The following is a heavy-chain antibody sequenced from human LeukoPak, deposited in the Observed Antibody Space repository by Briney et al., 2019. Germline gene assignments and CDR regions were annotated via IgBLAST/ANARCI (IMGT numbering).Heavy chain of an antibody. CDR2: INPNSGGT. V-gene: IGHV1-2*02. CDR1: GYTFTGYY. J-gene: IGHJ6*02. Sequence: ASVKVSCKASGYTFTGYYIHWVRQAPGQGLEWMGWINPNSGGTNYAQKFQGRVTLTRDTSITTAYMELSRLRYDDTAVYYCARDHCSANSCYEDYYNGLDVWGQGTTVTVSS. D-gene: IGHD2-2*01. CDR3: ARDHCSANSCYEDYYNGLDV.